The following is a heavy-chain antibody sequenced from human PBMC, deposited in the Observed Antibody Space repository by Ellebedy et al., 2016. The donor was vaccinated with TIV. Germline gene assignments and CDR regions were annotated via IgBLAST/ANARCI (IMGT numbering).Heavy chain of an antibody. D-gene: IGHD2-15*01. CDR1: GYTFTSYG. Sequence: AASVKVSCKASGYTFTSYGISWVRQAPGQGLEWMGGIIPIFGTANYAQKFQGRVTITADESTSTAYMELSSLRSEDTAVYYCARDQYCSGGSCYGYYFDYWGQGTLVTVSS. CDR3: ARDQYCSGGSCYGYYFDY. CDR2: IIPIFGTA. V-gene: IGHV1-69*13. J-gene: IGHJ4*02.